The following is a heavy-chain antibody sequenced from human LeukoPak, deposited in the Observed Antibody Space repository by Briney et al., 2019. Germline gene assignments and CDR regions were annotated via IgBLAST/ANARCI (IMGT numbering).Heavy chain of an antibody. CDR2: IYYSGST. CDR1: GGSISSSSYY. CDR3: ARLRLSSGSYYLDP. J-gene: IGHJ5*02. D-gene: IGHD1-26*01. V-gene: IGHV4-39*01. Sequence: SETLSLTGTVSGGSISSSSYYWGWIRQPPGKGLEWIGSIYYSGSTYYNPSLKSRVTISVDTSKNQFSLKLSSVTAADTAVYYCARLRLSSGSYYLDPWGQGTLVTVSS.